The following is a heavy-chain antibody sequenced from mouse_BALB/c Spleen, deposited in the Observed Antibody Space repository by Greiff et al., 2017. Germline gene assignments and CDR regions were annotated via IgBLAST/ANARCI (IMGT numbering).Heavy chain of an antibody. CDR2: IDPANGNT. D-gene: IGHD1-1*01. V-gene: IGHV14-3*02. J-gene: IGHJ1*01. Sequence: VQLQQSGAELVKPGASVKLSCTASGFNIKDTYMHWVKQRPEQGLEWIGRIDPANGNTKYDPKFQGKATITADTSSNTAYLQLSSLTSEDTAVYYCARSRTSYGSSPYWYFDVWGEGTTVTVSS. CDR3: ARSRTSYGSSPYWYFDV. CDR1: GFNIKDTY.